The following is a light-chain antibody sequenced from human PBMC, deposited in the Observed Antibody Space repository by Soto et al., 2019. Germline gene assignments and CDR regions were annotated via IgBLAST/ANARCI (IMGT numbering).Light chain of an antibody. CDR2: WAS. CDR3: QQYYSNSLT. Sequence: DIVMTQSPESMAVSLRERATINCKSSQSGLYSANNKNYLACYQQKPGQHPKLLIYWASTRESGVPDRFSGSGSATDVTLIISSLQAEDVAVYYCQQYYSNSLTFGGGTKLEIK. J-gene: IGKJ4*01. V-gene: IGKV4-1*01. CDR1: QSGLYSANNKNY.